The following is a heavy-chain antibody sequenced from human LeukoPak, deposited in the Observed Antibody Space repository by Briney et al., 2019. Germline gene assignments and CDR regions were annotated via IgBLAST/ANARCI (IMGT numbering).Heavy chain of an antibody. D-gene: IGHD3-10*01. CDR1: GFTFSSYT. CDR2: ISSSSSYI. V-gene: IGHV3-21*01. CDR3: AREHHYGSGSYYY. J-gene: IGHJ4*02. Sequence: PGGPLRLSWAASGFTFSSYTRTWFRKPPGKGLKWASSISSSSSYIYYADSVKGRFTISRDNAKNSLYLQMNSLRAEDTAVYYCAREHHYGSGSYYYWGQGTLVTVSS.